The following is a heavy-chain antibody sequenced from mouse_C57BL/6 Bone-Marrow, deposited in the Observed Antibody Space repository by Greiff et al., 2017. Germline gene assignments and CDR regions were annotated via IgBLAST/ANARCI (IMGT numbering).Heavy chain of an antibody. CDR2: IYPRDGST. CDR3: ARDYYGSTWYFDV. Sequence: VMLVESDAELVKPGASVKISCKVSGYTFTDHTIHWMKQRPEQGLEWIGYIYPRDGSTKYNEKFKGKATLTADKSSSTAYMQLNSLTSEDSAVYFCARDYYGSTWYFDVWGTGTTVTVSS. J-gene: IGHJ1*03. D-gene: IGHD1-1*01. V-gene: IGHV1-78*01. CDR1: GYTFTDHT.